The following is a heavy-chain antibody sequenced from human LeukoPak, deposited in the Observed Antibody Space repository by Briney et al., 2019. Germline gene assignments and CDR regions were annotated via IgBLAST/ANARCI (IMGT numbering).Heavy chain of an antibody. CDR2: IYYSGST. V-gene: IGHV4-59*08. J-gene: IGHJ3*02. CDR3: ARHAYCGGDCFGGAFEI. D-gene: IGHD2-21*02. CDR1: GGSISNYY. Sequence: SETLSLTCTVSGGSISNYYWSWIRQPPGKGLECIGYIYYSGSTNYNPSLKSRVTISIDTSKNQFSLKLTSVTAADTAVYYCARHAYCGGDCFGGAFEIWGQGTMVTVSS.